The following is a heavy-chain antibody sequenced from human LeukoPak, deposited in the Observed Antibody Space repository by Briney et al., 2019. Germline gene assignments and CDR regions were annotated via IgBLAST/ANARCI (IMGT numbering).Heavy chain of an antibody. CDR3: ARERGRAYYFDY. CDR1: GGSINSGGYS. J-gene: IGHJ4*02. V-gene: IGHV4-30-2*01. D-gene: IGHD3-10*01. CDR2: IYRSGST. Sequence: SETLSLTCSVSGGSINSGGYSCSWIRQPPGKGLEWIGDIYRSGSTFYNLSLQRRLTVSLDRSKNELSLTLISVTAADTAVYYCARERGRAYYFDYWGRGILVIVSS.